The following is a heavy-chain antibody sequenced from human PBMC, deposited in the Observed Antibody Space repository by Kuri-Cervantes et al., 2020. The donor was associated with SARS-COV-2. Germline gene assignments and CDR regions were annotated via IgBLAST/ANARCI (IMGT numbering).Heavy chain of an antibody. CDR1: GFTFSSYS. D-gene: IGHD6-6*01. Sequence: ESLKISCASSGFTFSSYSMNWVRQAPGKGLEWVSSISSSSSYIYYADSLKGRFTISRDNAKNSLYLQLNSLSAEDTAVYYCARDGAARRLYMDVWGKGTTVTVSS. J-gene: IGHJ6*03. CDR3: ARDGAARRLYMDV. CDR2: ISSSSSYI. V-gene: IGHV3-21*01.